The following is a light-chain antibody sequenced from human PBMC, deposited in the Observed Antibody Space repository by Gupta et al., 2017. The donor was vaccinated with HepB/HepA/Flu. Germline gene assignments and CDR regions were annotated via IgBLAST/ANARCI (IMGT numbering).Light chain of an antibody. V-gene: IGLV8-61*01. J-gene: IGLJ3*02. CDR3: VLFMGGGIWV. CDR2: NTN. CDR1: SGSVSTNDY. Sequence: QTVVTPEPSFSVSPGGTVTLTCGLSSGSVSTNDYPSWYQQTPGQAPRTLIYNTNTRSSGVPDRFSCSVLGNKAALTITGAQADDESDYYCVLFMGGGIWVFGGGTKLTVL.